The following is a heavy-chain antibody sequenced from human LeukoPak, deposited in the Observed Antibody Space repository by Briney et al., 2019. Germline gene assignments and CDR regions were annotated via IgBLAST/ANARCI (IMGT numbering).Heavy chain of an antibody. CDR2: IGSTANGYAT. CDR3: TGNYYGSGSYADFDY. V-gene: IGHV3-73*01. CDR1: GFTFSGSA. D-gene: IGHD3-10*01. Sequence: GGSLRLSCAASGFTFSGSALHWVRQASGKGLEWVGRIGSTANGYATAYAASVKGRFTISRDDSKNTAYLQMDSLKTEDTAVYYCTGNYYGSGSYADFDYWGQGTLVTVSS. J-gene: IGHJ4*02.